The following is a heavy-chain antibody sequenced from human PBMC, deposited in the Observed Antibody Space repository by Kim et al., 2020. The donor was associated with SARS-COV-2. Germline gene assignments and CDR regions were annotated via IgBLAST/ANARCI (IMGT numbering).Heavy chain of an antibody. D-gene: IGHD3-22*01. J-gene: IGHJ4*02. CDR1: GFAFSTSW. CDR3: ARDLYDSSGYGAFDY. CDR2: IKEDGRDT. V-gene: IGHV3-7*01. Sequence: GGSLRLSCVGSGFAFSTSWMTWVRQVPGKGLEWVANIKEDGRDTYYVDSVKGRFTISRDNSKSSVYLQMNSLRAEDTAVYYCARDLYDSSGYGAFDYWGQGTLVTVAS.